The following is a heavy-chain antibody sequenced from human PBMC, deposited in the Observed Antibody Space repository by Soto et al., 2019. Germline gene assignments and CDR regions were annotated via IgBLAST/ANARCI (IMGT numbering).Heavy chain of an antibody. V-gene: IGHV3-64*01. Sequence: GGSLRLSCAASGFTFSNYGMHWVRQAPGKGLEFVSAISSNGGSTYYANSVKRRFTISRDISRNTLYLQMGSLSAEDLAVYYCARGRSSSTYDAFDIWGRGTMVTVSS. CDR1: GFTFSNYG. CDR3: ARGRSSSTYDAFDI. CDR2: ISSNGGST. J-gene: IGHJ3*02. D-gene: IGHD6-13*01.